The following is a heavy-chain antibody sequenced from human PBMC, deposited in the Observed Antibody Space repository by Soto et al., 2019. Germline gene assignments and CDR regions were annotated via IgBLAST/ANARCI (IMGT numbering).Heavy chain of an antibody. CDR1: GYTLTTYG. J-gene: IGHJ4*02. D-gene: IGHD2-15*01. Sequence: QVQLVQSGAEVKKPGASMKVSCKASGYTLTTYGISWVRQAPGQGLEWMGWISAYNGKNNYAQKFQGRVTMTTDTSTSIAYMDLRSLRSDDTAVYYCARGPPTSCSGGSCYSHYFDYWGQGTLVTVSS. CDR3: ARGPPTSCSGGSCYSHYFDY. V-gene: IGHV1-18*01. CDR2: ISAYNGKN.